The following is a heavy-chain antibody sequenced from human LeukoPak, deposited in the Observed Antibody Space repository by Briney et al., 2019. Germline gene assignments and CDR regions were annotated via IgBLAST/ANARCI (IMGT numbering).Heavy chain of an antibody. V-gene: IGHV3-7*01. CDR2: IKQDGSEK. J-gene: IGHJ4*02. CDR1: GFTFSSYA. D-gene: IGHD5-18*01. Sequence: QAGGSLRLSCAASGFTFSSYAMHWVRQAPGRGLEWVANIKQDGSEKYYVDSVKGRFTISRDNVKNSLYLQMNSLRAEDTAVYYCARGRYKYDRDDEHFDYWGQGTLVTVSS. CDR3: ARGRYKYDRDDEHFDY.